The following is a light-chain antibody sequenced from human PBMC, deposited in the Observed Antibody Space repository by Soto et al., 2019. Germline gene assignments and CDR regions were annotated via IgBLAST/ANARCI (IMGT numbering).Light chain of an antibody. Sequence: QSVLTQPAYVSGSRGQSITISCTGTSSDVGGYNYVSWYQQHPGKAPKLMIYDVSNRPSGVSNRFSGSKSGNTASLTISGLQAEDEADYYCSSYTSSSTLLYVFGTGTKVTVL. CDR2: DVS. J-gene: IGLJ1*01. V-gene: IGLV2-14*01. CDR1: SSDVGGYNY. CDR3: SSYTSSSTLLYV.